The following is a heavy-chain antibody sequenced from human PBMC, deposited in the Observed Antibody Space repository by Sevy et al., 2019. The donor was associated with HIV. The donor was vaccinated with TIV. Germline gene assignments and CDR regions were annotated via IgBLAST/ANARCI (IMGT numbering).Heavy chain of an antibody. D-gene: IGHD6-6*01. CDR1: GFTFDDYA. CDR3: AKEGAARRDYFDY. Sequence: GGSLRLSCAASGFTFDDYAMHWVRQAPGKGLEWVSGISWNSGSIGYADSVKGRFTISRDNAKNSLYLQMNSLRAEDTALYYCAKEGAARRDYFDYWGQGTLVTVSS. V-gene: IGHV3-9*01. CDR2: ISWNSGSI. J-gene: IGHJ4*02.